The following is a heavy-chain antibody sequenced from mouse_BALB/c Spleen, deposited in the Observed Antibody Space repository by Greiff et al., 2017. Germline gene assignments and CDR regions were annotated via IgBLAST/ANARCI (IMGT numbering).Heavy chain of an antibody. Sequence: DVMLVESGGGLVKPGGSLKLSCAASGFTFSSYAMSWVRQTPEKRLEWVASISSGGSTYYPDSVKGRFTISRDNARNILYLQMSSLRSEDTAMYYCARGGYGYDFDYWGQGTTLTVSS. CDR2: ISSGGST. D-gene: IGHD1-2*01. J-gene: IGHJ2*01. CDR3: ARGGYGYDFDY. V-gene: IGHV5-6-5*01. CDR1: GFTFSSYA.